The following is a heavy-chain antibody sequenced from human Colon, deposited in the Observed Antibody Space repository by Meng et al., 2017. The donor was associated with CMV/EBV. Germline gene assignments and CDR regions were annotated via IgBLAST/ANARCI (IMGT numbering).Heavy chain of an antibody. CDR3: ARWAKSYYYGMDV. Sequence: GESLKISCAASGFTFSSYSMNWVRQAPGKGLEWISSISAGSGYIYYADSVKGRFTISRDNAKNSLYLQMNSLRAEDTAVYYCARWAKSYYYGMDVWGQGTTVTVSS. J-gene: IGHJ6*02. CDR2: ISAGSGYI. CDR1: GFTFSSYS. V-gene: IGHV3-21*01.